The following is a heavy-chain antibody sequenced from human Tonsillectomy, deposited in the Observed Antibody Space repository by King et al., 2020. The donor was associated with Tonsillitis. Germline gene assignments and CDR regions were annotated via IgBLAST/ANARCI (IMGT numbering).Heavy chain of an antibody. Sequence: VQLVESGGGVVQPGTSLRLSCAASGFTFGNYGMHWVRQAPGKGLEWVALIAYDASYENYADSVKGRFTISRDNSKNTLYLKMNSLRVEDTAVYYCAKDGIGLSDRYFVLWGRGTLVTVSS. D-gene: IGHD3-16*01. CDR1: GFTFGNYG. CDR3: AKDGIGLSDRYFVL. V-gene: IGHV3-30*18. CDR2: IAYDASYE. J-gene: IGHJ2*01.